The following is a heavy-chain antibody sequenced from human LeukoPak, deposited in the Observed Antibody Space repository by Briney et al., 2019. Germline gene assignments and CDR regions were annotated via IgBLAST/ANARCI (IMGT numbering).Heavy chain of an antibody. CDR3: ATDRYYGSGSYYKFDY. Sequence: SETLSLTCGVSGASFSGYYWTWIRQPPGKGLEWIGEINHSGGTNYNMSLKSRVTISVDPSKKQFSLKLRSVTAEDTAVYYCATDRYYGSGSYYKFDYWGQRILVTVSS. V-gene: IGHV4-34*01. D-gene: IGHD3-10*01. CDR2: INHSGGT. CDR1: GASFSGYY. J-gene: IGHJ4*02.